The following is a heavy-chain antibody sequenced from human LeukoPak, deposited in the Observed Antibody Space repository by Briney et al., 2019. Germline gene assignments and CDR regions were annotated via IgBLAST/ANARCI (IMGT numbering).Heavy chain of an antibody. V-gene: IGHV1-69*04. CDR1: GGTFSSYA. CDR3: ARGIGDILTGYYNDY. Sequence: ASVKVSCKASGGTFSSYAISWVRQAPGQGLEWMGRIIPILGIANYAQKFQGRVTITADKSTSTAYMELSSLRSEDTAVYYCARGIGDILTGYYNDYWGQGTLVTVSS. CDR2: IIPILGIA. J-gene: IGHJ4*02. D-gene: IGHD3-9*01.